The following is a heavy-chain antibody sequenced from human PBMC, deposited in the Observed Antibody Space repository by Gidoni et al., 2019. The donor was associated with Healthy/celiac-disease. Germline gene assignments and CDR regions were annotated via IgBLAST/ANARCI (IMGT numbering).Heavy chain of an antibody. J-gene: IGHJ4*02. V-gene: IGHV3-33*01. CDR1: GFTVSSYG. CDR3: ARGFGIVGATFDY. D-gene: IGHD1-26*01. Sequence: QVQLVESGGGVVQPGRSLRLSCAASGFTVSSYGMNWVRQAPGKGLEWVAVIWYDGSNKYYADSVKGRFTISRDNSKNTLYLQMNSLRAEDTAVYYCARGFGIVGATFDYWGQGTLVTVSS. CDR2: IWYDGSNK.